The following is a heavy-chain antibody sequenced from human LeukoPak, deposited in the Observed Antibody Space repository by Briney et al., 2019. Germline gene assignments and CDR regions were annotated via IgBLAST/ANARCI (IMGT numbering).Heavy chain of an antibody. D-gene: IGHD3-10*01. J-gene: IGHJ4*02. CDR3: ARDMAKPSLRSYFDY. Sequence: GASVKVSCKASGYTFTNHDMHWVRQAPGQRLEWMGWINPGNGNTKYSQEFQGRVTLTSDTSASTAYMELNSLRAEDTAVYYCARDMAKPSLRSYFDYWGQGTLVTVSS. CDR2: INPGNGNT. CDR1: GYTFTNHD. V-gene: IGHV1-3*03.